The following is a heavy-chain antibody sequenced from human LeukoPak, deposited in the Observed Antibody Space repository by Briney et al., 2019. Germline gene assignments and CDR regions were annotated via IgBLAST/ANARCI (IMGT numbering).Heavy chain of an antibody. Sequence: GSLRLSCAASGFTFSSYGMHWVRQAPGKGLEWVSAISGSGGSTYYADSVKGRFTISRDNSKNTLYLQMNSLRAEDTAVYYCAKDLISGGVGPSYDSSGSSLFDYWGQGTLVTVSS. D-gene: IGHD3-22*01. CDR1: GFTFSSYG. CDR3: AKDLISGGVGPSYDSSGSSLFDY. CDR2: ISGSGGST. J-gene: IGHJ4*02. V-gene: IGHV3-23*01.